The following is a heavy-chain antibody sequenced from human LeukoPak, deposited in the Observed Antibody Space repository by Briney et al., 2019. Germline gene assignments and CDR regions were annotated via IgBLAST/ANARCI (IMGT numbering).Heavy chain of an antibody. CDR2: ISSSSSYI. V-gene: IGHV3-21*01. CDR1: GFTFSSYS. CDR3: ARVPKIDSGWFDAFDI. Sequence: PGGSLRLSCAASGFTFSSYSMNWVRQAPGKGLEWVSSISSSSSYIYYADSVKGRFTISRDNAKNSLYLQMNSLRAEDTAVYYCARVPKIDSGWFDAFDIWGQGTMVTVSS. D-gene: IGHD6-19*01. J-gene: IGHJ3*02.